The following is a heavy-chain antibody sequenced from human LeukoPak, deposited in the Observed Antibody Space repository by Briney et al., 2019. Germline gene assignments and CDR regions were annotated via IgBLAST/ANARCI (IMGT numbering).Heavy chain of an antibody. CDR2: IYYSGST. Sequence: SETLSLTCTVSGGSISSYYWSWIRQPPGKGLEWIGYIYYSGSTNYNPSLKSRVTISVDTSKNQFSLKLSSVTAADTAVYYCASWGYYDSSGHGYFDYWGQGTLVTVSS. D-gene: IGHD3-22*01. CDR1: GGSISSYY. CDR3: ASWGYYDSSGHGYFDY. V-gene: IGHV4-59*01. J-gene: IGHJ4*02.